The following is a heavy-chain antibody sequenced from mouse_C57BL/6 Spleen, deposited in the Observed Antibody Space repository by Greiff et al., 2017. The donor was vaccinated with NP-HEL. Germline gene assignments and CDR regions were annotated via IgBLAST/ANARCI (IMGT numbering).Heavy chain of an antibody. CDR1: GYTFTDYN. CDR2: INPNNGGT. CDR3: ARRDYYDYDWFAY. Sequence: EVQGVESGPELVKPGASVKMSCKASGYTFTDYNMHWVKQSHGKSLEWIGYINPNNGGTSYNQKFKGKATLTVNKSSSTAYMELRSLTSEDSAVYYCARRDYYDYDWFAYWGQGTLVTVSA. J-gene: IGHJ3*01. D-gene: IGHD2-4*01. V-gene: IGHV1-22*01.